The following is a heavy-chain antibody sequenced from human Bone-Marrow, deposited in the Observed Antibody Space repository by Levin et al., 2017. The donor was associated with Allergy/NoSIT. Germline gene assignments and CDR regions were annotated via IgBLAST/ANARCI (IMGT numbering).Heavy chain of an antibody. D-gene: IGHD2-15*01. CDR2: ISATGEHT. J-gene: IGHJ4*02. V-gene: IGHV3-23*01. CDR3: AKAERYCSSGGWYGRHFFAY. Sequence: HPGESLKISCTASGLVFNRYDMVWVRQAPGKGLEWVSAISATGEHTYYADSVRGRFTISRDNSKNTLFLQINSLGGEDTVVYHCAKAERYCSSGGWYGRHFFAYWGRGTLVSVSS. CDR1: GLVFNRYD.